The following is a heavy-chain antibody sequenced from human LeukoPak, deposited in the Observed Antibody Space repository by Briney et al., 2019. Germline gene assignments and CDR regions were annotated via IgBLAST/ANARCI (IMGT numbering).Heavy chain of an antibody. D-gene: IGHD1-26*01. CDR3: AKDLGGDRSRPHFDY. Sequence: GGSLRLSCAASGFVFSSYGMHWVRQAPGKGLEWVAFIRYDGSNKYSVDSVRGRFTISRDNSKNTLYLQMNSLRAEDTAVYYCAKDLGGDRSRPHFDYWGQGTLVTVSS. V-gene: IGHV3-30*02. CDR1: GFVFSSYG. J-gene: IGHJ4*02. CDR2: IRYDGSNK.